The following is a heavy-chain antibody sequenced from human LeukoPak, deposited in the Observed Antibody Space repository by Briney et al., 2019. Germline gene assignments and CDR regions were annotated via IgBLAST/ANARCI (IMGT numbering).Heavy chain of an antibody. CDR3: AKVSWERSADGHY. J-gene: IGHJ4*02. CDR2: IGTTGRT. Sequence: GGSLRLSCTASVLTFSNYDMSWVRQAPGKGLEWVSGIGTTGRTFYADSVKGRFTISRDDSKNTLYLQMNSLRVEDTALYYCAKVSWERSADGHYWGQGTLVSVSS. CDR1: VLTFSNYD. D-gene: IGHD6-13*01. V-gene: IGHV3-23*01.